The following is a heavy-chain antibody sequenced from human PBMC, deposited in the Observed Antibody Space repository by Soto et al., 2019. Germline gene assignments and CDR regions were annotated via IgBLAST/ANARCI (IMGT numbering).Heavy chain of an antibody. D-gene: IGHD3-22*01. CDR1: GDTFSSYA. CDR2: IIPIFGSA. V-gene: IGHV1-69*13. J-gene: IGHJ6*02. Sequence: SVKVSCKASGDTFSSYAISWVRQAPGQGLEWMGGIIPIFGSANYAQKFQGRVTITADESTSTAYMDLSSLRSEDTAVYYCARDLKRYYDSSGYGYYYYGMDVWGQGTTVTVSS. CDR3: ARDLKRYYDSSGYGYYYYGMDV.